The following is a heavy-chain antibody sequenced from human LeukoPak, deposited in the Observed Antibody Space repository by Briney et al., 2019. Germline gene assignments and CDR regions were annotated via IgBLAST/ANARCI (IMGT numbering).Heavy chain of an antibody. CDR1: GGSISHYY. CDR3: AREATGWEPLRTYFDY. Sequence: PSETLSLTCTVSGGSISHYYWSWIRQPAGKGLEWVGRIYSSGNTNYNPSLKSRVTMSVDTSKNQFSLNLTSVTAADTAVYYCAREATGWEPLRTYFDYWGQGTLVTVSS. D-gene: IGHD1-26*01. V-gene: IGHV4-4*07. J-gene: IGHJ4*02. CDR2: IYSSGNT.